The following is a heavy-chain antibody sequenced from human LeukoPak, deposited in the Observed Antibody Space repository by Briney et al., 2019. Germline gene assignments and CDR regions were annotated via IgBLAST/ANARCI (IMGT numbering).Heavy chain of an antibody. D-gene: IGHD3-10*01. J-gene: IGHJ5*02. CDR1: GYTFTSYC. Sequence: ASVKVSCKASGYTFTSYCISWVRQAPGQGLEWMGWISAYNGNTNYAQKLQGRVTMTTDTSTSTAYMELRSLRSDDTAVYYCARDFPYYYGSGSYYNSNWFDPWGQGTLVTVSS. CDR3: ARDFPYYYGSGSYYNSNWFDP. V-gene: IGHV1-18*01. CDR2: ISAYNGNT.